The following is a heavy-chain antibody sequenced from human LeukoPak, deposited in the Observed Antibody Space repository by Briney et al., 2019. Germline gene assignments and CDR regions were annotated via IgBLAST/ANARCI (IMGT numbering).Heavy chain of an antibody. CDR2: ISSGSSTI. CDR3: ARDLSIAAAGTNY. Sequence: GGSLRLSCAASGFTFSSYSMNWVRQAPGKGLEWVSYISSGSSTIYYADSVKGRFTISRDNAKNSLYLQMNSLRAEDTAVYYCARDLSIAAAGTNYWGQGTLVTVSS. J-gene: IGHJ4*02. D-gene: IGHD6-13*01. CDR1: GFTFSSYS. V-gene: IGHV3-48*01.